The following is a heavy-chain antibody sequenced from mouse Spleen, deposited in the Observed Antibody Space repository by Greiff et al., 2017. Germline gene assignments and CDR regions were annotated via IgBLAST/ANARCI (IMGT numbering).Heavy chain of an antibody. CDR1: GFTFSDYG. V-gene: IGHV5-17*01. CDR2: ISSGSSTI. Sequence: EVHLVESGGGLVKPGGSLKLSCAASGFTFSDYGMHWVRQAPEKGLEWVAYISSGSSTIYYADTVKGRFTISRDNAKNTLFLQMTSLRSEDTAMYYCARGGHYLPYGTRDYFVYWGQGTTLTVSS. J-gene: IGHJ2*01. CDR3: ARGGHYLPYGTRDYFVY. D-gene: IGHD1-1*01.